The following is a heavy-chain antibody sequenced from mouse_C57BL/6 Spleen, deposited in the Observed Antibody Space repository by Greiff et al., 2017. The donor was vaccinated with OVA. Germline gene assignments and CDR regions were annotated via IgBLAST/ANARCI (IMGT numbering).Heavy chain of an antibody. Sequence: VQLQQSGAELVKPGASVKLSCKASGYTFTSYWMQWVKQRPGQGLEWIGEIDPSDSYTNYNQKFKGKATLTVDTSSSTAYMQLSSLTSEDSAVYYCARGGFTTVEDYWGQGTTLTVSS. CDR2: IDPSDSYT. CDR3: ARGGFTTVEDY. V-gene: IGHV1-50*01. D-gene: IGHD1-1*01. J-gene: IGHJ2*01. CDR1: GYTFTSYW.